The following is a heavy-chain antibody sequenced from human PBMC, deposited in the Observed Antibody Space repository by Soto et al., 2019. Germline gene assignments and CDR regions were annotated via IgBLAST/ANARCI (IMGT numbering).Heavy chain of an antibody. D-gene: IGHD6-19*01. V-gene: IGHV4-31*03. CDR2: IFDSGTT. CDR1: GGSISSGGYY. Sequence: QVQLQESGPGLVKPSQTLSLTCTVSGGSISSGGYYWSWLRQHPGKGLEWIGYIFDSGTTYYIPSLKSRVTISVDPSKRQFSLRLTSVTATDTAVYYCASQASGWYPDYWGQGTLVTVSS. J-gene: IGHJ4*02. CDR3: ASQASGWYPDY.